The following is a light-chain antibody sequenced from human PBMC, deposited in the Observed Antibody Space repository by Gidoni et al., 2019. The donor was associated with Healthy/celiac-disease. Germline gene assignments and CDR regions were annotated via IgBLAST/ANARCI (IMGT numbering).Light chain of an antibody. CDR3: MQALQTPRT. CDR2: LGS. J-gene: IGKJ3*01. CDR1: QSLLHSNGYNY. Sequence: DIVMTQFPLSLPVTPGEPASISCRSSQSLLHSNGYNYLDWYLQKPGQSPQLLIYLGSNRASGVPDRFSGSGSGTDFTLKIIKVEAEDVGVYYCMQALQTPRTFGPGTKVDIK. V-gene: IGKV2-28*01.